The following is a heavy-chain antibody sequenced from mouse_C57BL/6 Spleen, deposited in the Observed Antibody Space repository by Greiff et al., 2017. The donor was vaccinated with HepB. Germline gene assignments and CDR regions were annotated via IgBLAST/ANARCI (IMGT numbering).Heavy chain of an antibody. V-gene: IGHV1-55*01. D-gene: IGHD2-5*01. Sequence: VQLQQPGAELVKPGASVKMSCKASGYTFTSYWITWVKQRPGQGLEWIGDIYPGSGSTNYNEKFKSKATLTVDTSSSTAYMPLSSLTSEDSAVYYCARYYYSNYDYAMDYWGQGTSVTVSS. CDR3: ARYYYSNYDYAMDY. CDR1: GYTFTSYW. CDR2: IYPGSGST. J-gene: IGHJ4*01.